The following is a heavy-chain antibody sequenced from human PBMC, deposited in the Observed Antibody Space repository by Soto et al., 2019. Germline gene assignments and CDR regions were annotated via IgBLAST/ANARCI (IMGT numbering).Heavy chain of an antibody. Sequence: PSETLSLTCTVSGGSMIRYYWSWIRQPPGRGLEWIGFIYYAGSTKYNPSLNGRVTISVDTSKNQFSLKVSSVTASDTAVYYCATFRGMTTATTKRYFDYWRQGIPITVSS. CDR2: IYYAGST. V-gene: IGHV4-59*08. CDR1: GGSMIRYY. D-gene: IGHD4-17*01. J-gene: IGHJ4*02. CDR3: ATFRGMTTATTKRYFDY.